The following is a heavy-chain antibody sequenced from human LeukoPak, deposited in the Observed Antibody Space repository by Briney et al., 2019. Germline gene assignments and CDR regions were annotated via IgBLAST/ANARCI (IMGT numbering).Heavy chain of an antibody. Sequence: GSLRLSCAASGFTFSSHAMAWVRQAPGKGVEEVTAIGGLGSSTNYGDSLKGRFTISRDNSKNTVYLQMDSLRVEDTAVYYCARDPGVVAFHYFDFWGQGTLIPVSS. CDR3: ARDPGVVAFHYFDF. V-gene: IGHV3-23*01. J-gene: IGHJ4*02. CDR2: IGGLGSST. CDR1: GFTFSSHA. D-gene: IGHD3-3*01.